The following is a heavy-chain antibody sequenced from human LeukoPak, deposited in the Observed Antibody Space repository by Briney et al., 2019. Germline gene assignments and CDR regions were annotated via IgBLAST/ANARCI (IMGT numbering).Heavy chain of an antibody. CDR3: ARDIGRAVVAALDY. J-gene: IGHJ4*02. D-gene: IGHD2-15*01. CDR2: ISCDGSNK. V-gene: IGHV3-30*04. CDR1: GFTFSSYA. Sequence: GGSLRLSCAASGFTFSSYAMHWVRQAPGKGLEWVAVISCDGSNKYYADSVKGRFTISRDNSKNTLYLQMNSLRAEDTAVYYCARDIGRAVVAALDYWGQGTLVTVSS.